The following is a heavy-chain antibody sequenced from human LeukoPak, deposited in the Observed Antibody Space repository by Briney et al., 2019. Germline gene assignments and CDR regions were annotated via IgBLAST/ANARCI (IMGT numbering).Heavy chain of an antibody. CDR3: VRDVRGVGQDYYYMDV. D-gene: IGHD3-10*01. Sequence: GGSLRLSCAASGFIFNAHWMHWIRQAPGKGLVWVSRINRDGTSITYADSARGRFTVSRDNAKSTLYLQMNSLTADDTALYYCVRDVRGVGQDYYYMDVWGKGTTVTVSS. V-gene: IGHV3-74*01. CDR2: INRDGTSI. CDR1: GFIFNAHW. J-gene: IGHJ6*03.